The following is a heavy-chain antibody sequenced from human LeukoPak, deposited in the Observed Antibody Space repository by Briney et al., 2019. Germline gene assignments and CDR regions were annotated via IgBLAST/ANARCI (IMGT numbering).Heavy chain of an antibody. V-gene: IGHV3-23*01. Sequence: GGSLRLSCAASGFTFSSYAMSWVRQAPGKGLEWVSAISGSGGSTYYADSVKGRFTISRDNSKNTLYLQMNSLRAEDTAVYYCAKDKGYYDSSGYYYDYWGQGTLVSVSS. J-gene: IGHJ4*02. CDR2: ISGSGGST. CDR1: GFTFSSYA. D-gene: IGHD3-22*01. CDR3: AKDKGYYDSSGYYYDY.